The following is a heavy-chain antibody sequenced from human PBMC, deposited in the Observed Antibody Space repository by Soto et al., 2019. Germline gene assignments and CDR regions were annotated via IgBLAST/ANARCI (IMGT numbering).Heavy chain of an antibody. J-gene: IGHJ3*02. CDR2: TYYRSKWYN. V-gene: IGHV6-1*01. CDR1: GDSVSSNSAA. D-gene: IGHD3-10*01. Sequence: PSQTLSLTCAISGDSVSSNSAAWNWIRQSPSRGLEWLGRTYYRSKWYNDYAVSVKSRITINPDTSKNQFSLQLNSVTPEDTAVYYCARAVRVRGVIILDAFDIWGQGTMVTV. CDR3: ARAVRVRGVIILDAFDI.